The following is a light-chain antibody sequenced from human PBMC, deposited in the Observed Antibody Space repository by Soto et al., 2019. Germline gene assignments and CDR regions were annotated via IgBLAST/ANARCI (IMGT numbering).Light chain of an antibody. Sequence: QSVLIQPASVSGSPGQSITISCTGTNSDVGSYNLVSWYQRHPSKAPKLMIFEVSDRPSGIPNRFSGSKSDNTASLTISGLPAEDEADYFCSSYAGGNNWVFGGGTKRTVL. CDR2: EVS. V-gene: IGLV2-23*02. CDR3: SSYAGGNNWV. J-gene: IGLJ3*02. CDR1: NSDVGSYNL.